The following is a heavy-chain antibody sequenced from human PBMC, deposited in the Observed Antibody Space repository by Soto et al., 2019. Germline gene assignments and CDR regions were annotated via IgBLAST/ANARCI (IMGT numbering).Heavy chain of an antibody. Sequence: QVQLVESGGGVVQPGRSLRLSCAASGFTFSSYGMHWVRQAPGKGLEWVAVIWYDGRNTYYADSVKGRFTISRDNSKNTLYLQMNSLRAEDTAVYYWARTAYYYDSSGYYVDCWGQGTLVTVSS. CDR2: IWYDGRNT. D-gene: IGHD3-22*01. CDR1: GFTFSSYG. CDR3: ARTAYYYDSSGYYVDC. V-gene: IGHV3-33*01. J-gene: IGHJ4*02.